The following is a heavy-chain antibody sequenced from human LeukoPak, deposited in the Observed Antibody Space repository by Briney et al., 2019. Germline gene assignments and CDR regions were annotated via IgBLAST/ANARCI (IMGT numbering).Heavy chain of an antibody. CDR3: ARGYDIDV. Sequence: SETLSLTCTVSGGSISSYYWTWIRQDPGQGLEWIGYIYYNGSTYYNPSLKSRLSMSLDTSRNQFSLKLTSVTAADTALFFCARGYDIDVWGQGTTVTVSS. V-gene: IGHV4-59*01. CDR2: IYYNGST. J-gene: IGHJ6*02. CDR1: GGSISSYY.